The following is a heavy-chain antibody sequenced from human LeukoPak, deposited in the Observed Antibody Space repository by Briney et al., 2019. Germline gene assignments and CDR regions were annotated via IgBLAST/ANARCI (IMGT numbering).Heavy chain of an antibody. CDR1: GGSISSSNW. D-gene: IGHD3-3*01. V-gene: IGHV4-4*02. CDR3: ARESGGFFRYYYYGMDV. CDR2: IYHSGST. Sequence: SKTLSLTCAVSGGSISSSNWWSWVRPPPGKGLEWIGEIYHSGSTNYNPSLKSRVTISVDKSKNQFSLKLSSVTAADTAVYYCARESGGFFRYYYYGMDVWGKGTTVTVSS. J-gene: IGHJ6*04.